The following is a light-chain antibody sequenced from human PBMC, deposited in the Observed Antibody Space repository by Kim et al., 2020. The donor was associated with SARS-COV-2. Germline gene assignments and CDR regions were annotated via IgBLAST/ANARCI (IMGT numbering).Light chain of an antibody. V-gene: IGLV3-21*04. CDR2: YDS. Sequence: SYELTQPPSVSVAPGKTARITCGGNNIGTKSVHWYQHQPGQAPVLVIYYDSDRPSGIPERFSGSNSGNTATLTISRVEAGDEADYYCQGWDSTSDHWVFGGGTKLTVL. CDR3: QGWDSTSDHWV. CDR1: NIGTKS. J-gene: IGLJ3*02.